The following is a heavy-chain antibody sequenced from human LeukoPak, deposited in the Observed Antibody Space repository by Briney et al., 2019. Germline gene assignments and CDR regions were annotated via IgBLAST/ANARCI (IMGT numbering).Heavy chain of an antibody. J-gene: IGHJ3*02. CDR3: AGDDGSWNAFDI. CDR1: GFTFSSYS. CDR2: ISSRSSTI. V-gene: IGHV3-48*01. D-gene: IGHD6-13*01. Sequence: GGSLRLSCAASGFTFSSYSMNWVRQAPGKGLEWVSYISSRSSTIYYADSVKGRFTISRDNAKNSLYLQMNSLRAEDTAVYYCAGDDGSWNAFDIWGQGTMVTVSS.